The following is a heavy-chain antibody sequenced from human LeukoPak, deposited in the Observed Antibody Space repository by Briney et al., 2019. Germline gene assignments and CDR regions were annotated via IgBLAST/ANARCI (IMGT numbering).Heavy chain of an antibody. J-gene: IGHJ6*03. Sequence: GGSLRLSCAASGFTFSNYWMHWVRQAPGKGLVWVSRINSDGSSTSYADSVKGRFTISRDNAKNTLYLQMNSLRAEDTAVYYCARVSSGSYCGYYYYYMDVWGKGTTVTVSS. CDR3: ARVSSGSYCGYYYYYMDV. CDR2: INSDGSST. D-gene: IGHD1-26*01. CDR1: GFTFSNYW. V-gene: IGHV3-74*01.